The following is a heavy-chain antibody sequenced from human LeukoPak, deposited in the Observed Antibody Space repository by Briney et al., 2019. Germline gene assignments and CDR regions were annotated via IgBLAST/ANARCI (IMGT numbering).Heavy chain of an antibody. CDR2: ISGSGGST. CDR3: AKDFSYDSSGYYSDYFDY. V-gene: IGHV3-23*01. CDR1: GFTFSSYA. D-gene: IGHD3-22*01. J-gene: IGHJ4*02. Sequence: GGSLRLSCAAPGFTFSSYAMSWVRQAPGEGLEWVSAISGSGGSTYYADSVKGRFTISRDNSKNTLYLQMNSLRAEDTAVYYCAKDFSYDSSGYYSDYFDYWGQGTLVTVSS.